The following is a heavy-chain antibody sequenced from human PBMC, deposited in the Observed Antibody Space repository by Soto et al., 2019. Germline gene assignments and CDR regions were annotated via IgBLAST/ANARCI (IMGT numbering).Heavy chain of an antibody. Sequence: EVQLVESGGGVVQPGGSLRLSCAASGFTFSTYEMNWVRQAPGKGLEWVSYISSSGSTIYYADSVKGRFTISRENAKNSLYLQMNSVRAEDTAVYYCATRSGGGGAFDFWGQGTMVTVSS. J-gene: IGHJ3*01. CDR2: ISSSGSTI. D-gene: IGHD3-10*01. CDR1: GFTFSTYE. V-gene: IGHV3-48*03. CDR3: ATRSGGGGAFDF.